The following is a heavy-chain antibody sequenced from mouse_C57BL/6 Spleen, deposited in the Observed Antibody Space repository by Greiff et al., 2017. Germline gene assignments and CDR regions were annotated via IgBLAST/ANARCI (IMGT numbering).Heavy chain of an antibody. J-gene: IGHJ2*01. CDR1: GYSFTGYY. CDR2: INPSTGGT. V-gene: IGHV1-42*01. CDR3: ARSYGYDKGYFDY. Sequence: EVQLQQSGPELVKPGASVKISCKASGYSFTGYYMNWVKQSPEKSLEWIGEINPSTGGTTYNQKFKAKATLTVDKSSSTAYMQLKSLTSEDSAVYYCARSYGYDKGYFDYWGQGTTLTVSS. D-gene: IGHD2-2*01.